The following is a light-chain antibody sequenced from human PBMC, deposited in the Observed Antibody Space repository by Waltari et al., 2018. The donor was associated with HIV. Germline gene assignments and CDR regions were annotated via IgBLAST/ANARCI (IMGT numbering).Light chain of an antibody. CDR3: QQYKNWPPLT. J-gene: IGKJ4*01. CDR2: GSS. Sequence: EIVMKQSPDTLSMSPGERATLSCRASQSLSSSLAWYQQKPGQAPRLLIYGSSTRATGVPARFSGRGSGTEFTLTISSLQSEDFAVYYCQQYKNWPPLTFGGGTKVEI. V-gene: IGKV3-15*01. CDR1: QSLSSS.